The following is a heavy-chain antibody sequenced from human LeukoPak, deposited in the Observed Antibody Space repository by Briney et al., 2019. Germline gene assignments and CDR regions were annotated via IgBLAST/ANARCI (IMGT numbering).Heavy chain of an antibody. CDR2: TYYSGGT. CDR3: AKGVVRGGHFGY. V-gene: IGHV4-39*01. D-gene: IGHD3-3*01. J-gene: IGHJ4*02. CDR1: GGSIGSSTYY. Sequence: SETLSLTCTVSGGSIGSSTYYWAWIRQAPGKGLEWIGSTYYSGGTYYDPSLKSRVTISVDTSKNQLSLKLTSVTAADTAVYYCAKGVVRGGHFGYWGQGTLVTVSS.